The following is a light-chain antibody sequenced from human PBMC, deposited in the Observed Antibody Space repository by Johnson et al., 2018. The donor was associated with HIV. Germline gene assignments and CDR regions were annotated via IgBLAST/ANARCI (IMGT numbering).Light chain of an antibody. J-gene: IGLJ1*01. V-gene: IGLV1-51*02. Sequence: QSVLSQPPSVSAAPGQKVTISCSGSSSTIGNNYVSWYQQFPGTAPKLLIYENNKRPSGIPDRFSASKSGTSATLAITGLQTGDEADYYCGTWDSRLRSHCVFGTGTKVTVL. CDR3: GTWDSRLRSHCV. CDR1: SSTIGNNY. CDR2: ENN.